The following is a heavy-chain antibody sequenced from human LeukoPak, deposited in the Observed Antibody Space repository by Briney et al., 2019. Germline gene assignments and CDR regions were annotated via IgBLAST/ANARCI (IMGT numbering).Heavy chain of an antibody. V-gene: IGHV3-30-3*01. J-gene: IGHJ4*02. D-gene: IGHD2-2*01. CDR1: GFTFSSYA. CDR3: ARARGYCSSTSCYPDRY. Sequence: PGGSLRLSCAASGFTFSSYAMHWVRQASGKGLEWVAVISYDGSNKYYADSVKGRFTISRDNSKNTLYLQMNSLRAEDTAVYYCARARGYCSSTSCYPDRYWGQGTLVTVSS. CDR2: ISYDGSNK.